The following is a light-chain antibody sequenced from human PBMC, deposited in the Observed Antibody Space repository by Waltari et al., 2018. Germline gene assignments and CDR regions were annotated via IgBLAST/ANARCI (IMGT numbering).Light chain of an antibody. J-gene: IGLJ3*02. CDR1: SSDVGGYNY. CDR3: SSYTSSSTSWV. Sequence: ASVSGSPGQSITISCTGTSSDVGGYNYVSWYQQHPGKAPKLMIYDVSNRPSGVSNRFSGSKSGNTASLTISGLQAEDEADYYCSSYTSSSTSWVFGGGTKLTVL. CDR2: DVS. V-gene: IGLV2-14*03.